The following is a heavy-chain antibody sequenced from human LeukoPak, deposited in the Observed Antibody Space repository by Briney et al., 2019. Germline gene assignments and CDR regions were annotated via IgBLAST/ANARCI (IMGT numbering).Heavy chain of an antibody. CDR1: GGSVSSGIYY. D-gene: IGHD3-22*01. V-gene: IGHV4-61*01. J-gene: IGHJ4*02. Sequence: SETLSLTCTVSGGSVSSGIYYWSWIRQPPGRGLEWIGYIYYSGSTNYNPSLKSRVTISVDTSKNQFSLKLSSVTAADTAVYYCARAHYYDSSGYYPTPYDYWGQGTLVTVSS. CDR2: IYYSGST. CDR3: ARAHYYDSSGYYPTPYDY.